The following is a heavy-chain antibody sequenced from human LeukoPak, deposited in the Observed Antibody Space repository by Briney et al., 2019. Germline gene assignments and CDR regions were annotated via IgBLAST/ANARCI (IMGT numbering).Heavy chain of an antibody. J-gene: IGHJ4*01. CDR3: ASLDY. CDR1: GYSISSGYY. Sequence: TPSETLSLTCTVSGYSISSGYYWGWIRQPPGKGLEWIGSIYHSGSTYYNPSLKSRVTISVDTSKNQFSLKLSSVTAADTAVYYCASLDYWGQEPWSPSPQ. V-gene: IGHV4-38-2*02. CDR2: IYHSGST.